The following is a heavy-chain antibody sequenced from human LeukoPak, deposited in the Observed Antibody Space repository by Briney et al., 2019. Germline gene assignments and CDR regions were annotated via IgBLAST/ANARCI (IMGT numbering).Heavy chain of an antibody. D-gene: IGHD3-22*01. J-gene: IGHJ4*02. CDR1: GFTFSSYS. CDR3: ARGYYYDSSGYYTRPYYFDY. Sequence: GGSLRLSCAASGFTFSSYSMNWVRQAPGKGLEWVSSISSSSSYIYYADSVKGRFTISRDNAKNSLYLQMNSLRAEDTAVYYCARGYYYDSSGYYTRPYYFDYWGQGTLVTVSS. V-gene: IGHV3-21*01. CDR2: ISSSSSYI.